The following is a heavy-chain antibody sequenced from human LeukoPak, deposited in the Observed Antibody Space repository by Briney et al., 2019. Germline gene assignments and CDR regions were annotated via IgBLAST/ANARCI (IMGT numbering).Heavy chain of an antibody. CDR1: GGSISSGSYY. CDR3: ARAYYYYMDV. CDR2: IYTSGST. V-gene: IGHV4-61*02. J-gene: IGHJ6*03. Sequence: SQTLSLTCTVSGGSISSGSYYWSWIRQPAGKGLEWIGRIYTSGSTNYNPSLKSRVTISVDTSKNQFSLKLSSVTAADTAVYYCARAYYYYMDVWGKGTTVSVSS.